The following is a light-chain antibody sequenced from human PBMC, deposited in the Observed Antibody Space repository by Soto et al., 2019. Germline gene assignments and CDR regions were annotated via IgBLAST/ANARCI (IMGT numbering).Light chain of an antibody. Sequence: ETVLTQSPGTLSLSPGERATLSCRASQRVTSNYLAWYQQKPGQAPRLLIFGASIRDTGIPDRFSGSGSGTDFTLTISRLEPEDFAVYYCQQRSNWPWTFGQGAKVDIK. J-gene: IGKJ1*01. CDR1: QRVTSNY. CDR2: GAS. V-gene: IGKV3D-20*02. CDR3: QQRSNWPWT.